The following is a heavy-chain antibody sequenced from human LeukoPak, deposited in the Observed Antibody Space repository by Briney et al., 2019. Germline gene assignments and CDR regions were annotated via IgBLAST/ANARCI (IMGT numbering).Heavy chain of an antibody. CDR2: MNPNSGNT. J-gene: IGHJ5*02. D-gene: IGHD3-10*01. V-gene: IGHV1-8*02. CDR1: GYTFTSYD. CDR3: ARDYYGSKSSSFGP. Sequence: ASVKVSCKASGYTFTSYDINWVRQATGQGLEWLGWMNPNSGNTGYAQNFQGRVTMTRDTSIDTAYMELTSLRYEDTAVYYCARDYYGSKSSSFGPWGQGTLVTVSS.